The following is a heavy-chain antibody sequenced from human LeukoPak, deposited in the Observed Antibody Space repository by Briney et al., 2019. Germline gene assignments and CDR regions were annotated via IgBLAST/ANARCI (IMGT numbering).Heavy chain of an antibody. CDR1: RGSISSNNW. D-gene: IGHD3-10*01. J-gene: IGHJ5*02. CDR2: IYHSGST. CDR3: ARDSYYFGSGSDNTPYNWFDP. Sequence: PSGTLSLTCAVSRGSISSNNWWSWVRQPPRKRLEWIAEIYHSGSTNYNPSLKSRVTISVDKSKNQFSLKLSSVTAADTAMYYCARDSYYFGSGSDNTPYNWFDPWGQGTRLTVSS. V-gene: IGHV4-4*02.